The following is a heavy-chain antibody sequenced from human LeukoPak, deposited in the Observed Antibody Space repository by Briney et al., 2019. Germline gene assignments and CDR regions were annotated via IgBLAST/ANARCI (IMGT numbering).Heavy chain of an antibody. CDR1: GYTFTGYC. J-gene: IGHJ6*03. CDR2: INPNSGDS. Sequence: ASVKVSCKASGYTFTGYCIHWVRQAPGQGLEWMGWINPNSGDSNYAQNFQGRVTMTRDTSISTAYMELSRLRSDDTAVYYCARGAVWSGYLIATPYYYYYMDVWGKGTTVTVSS. D-gene: IGHD3-3*01. CDR3: ARGAVWSGYLIATPYYYYYMDV. V-gene: IGHV1-2*02.